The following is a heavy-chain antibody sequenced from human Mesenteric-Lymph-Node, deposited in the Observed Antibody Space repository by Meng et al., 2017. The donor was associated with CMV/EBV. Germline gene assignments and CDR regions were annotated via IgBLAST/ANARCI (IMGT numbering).Heavy chain of an antibody. CDR2: IRSKAYGGTA. J-gene: IGHJ6*02. CDR3: ARDVPLATEIITYYGMDV. V-gene: IGHV3-49*04. D-gene: IGHD3-10*01. CDR1: GFTFGDYV. Sequence: GGSLRLSCTASGFTFGDYVMNWVRQAPGKGLEWVAFIRSKAYGGTAEYAASVKGRFSVSRDDSKSIAYLQMNSLKSEDTAVYYCARDVPLATEIITYYGMDVWGQGTTVTVSS.